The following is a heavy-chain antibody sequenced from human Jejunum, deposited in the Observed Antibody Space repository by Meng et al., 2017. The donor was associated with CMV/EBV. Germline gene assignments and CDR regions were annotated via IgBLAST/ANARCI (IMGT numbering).Heavy chain of an antibody. D-gene: IGHD5/OR15-5a*01. CDR1: GFSLSIYS. CDR3: VRDPVVSGLDV. V-gene: IGHV3-48*04. CDR2: IGTGSTK. J-gene: IGHJ6*02. Sequence: CTASGFSLSIYSMSWVRQAPGKGLEWVAYIGTGSTKYYADSLEGRFTVSRDDAKNSLYLQMNSLRGEDTAVYFCVRDPVVSGLDVWGQGTTVTVSS.